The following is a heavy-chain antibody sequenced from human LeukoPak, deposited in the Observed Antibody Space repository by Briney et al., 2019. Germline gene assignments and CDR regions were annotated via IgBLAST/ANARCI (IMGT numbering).Heavy chain of an antibody. CDR3: AKLSGSYQSH. D-gene: IGHD1-26*01. Sequence: SETLSLTCTVSGASISSSTYYWGWIRQPPGKGLEWIGSIYYSGSTSYNPSLKSRVTISVDTSKNQFSLKLSSVTAADTAVYYCAKLSGSYQSHWAQGTLVTVSS. V-gene: IGHV4-39*07. J-gene: IGHJ4*02. CDR1: GASISSSTYY. CDR2: IYYSGST.